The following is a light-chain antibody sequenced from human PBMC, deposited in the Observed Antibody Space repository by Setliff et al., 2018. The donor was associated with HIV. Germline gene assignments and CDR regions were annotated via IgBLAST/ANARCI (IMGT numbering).Light chain of an antibody. Sequence: QSVLTQPASVSGSPGQSITISCTGTSSDVGSYNLVSWYQQHPGKAPKLMIYEVNKRPSGVSYRFSGSKSDNTASLTISGLQAEDEADYYCAAWDDSLNGYVFGTGTKVTVL. J-gene: IGLJ1*01. CDR1: SSDVGSYNL. CDR3: AAWDDSLNGYV. CDR2: EVN. V-gene: IGLV2-23*02.